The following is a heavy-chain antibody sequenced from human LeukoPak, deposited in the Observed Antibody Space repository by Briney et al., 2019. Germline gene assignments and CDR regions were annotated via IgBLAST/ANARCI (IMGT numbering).Heavy chain of an antibody. CDR1: GGSFSGYY. V-gene: IGHV4-34*01. D-gene: IGHD2-2*01. J-gene: IGHJ5*02. CDR3: ARSNIAVSQGWFDP. Sequence: PSETLSLTCAVCGGSFSGYYWSWIRQPPGKGLEWIGEINHSGSTNYNPSLKSRVTISVDTSKNQFSLKLSSVTAADTAVYYCARSNIAVSQGWFDPWGQGTLVTVSS. CDR2: INHSGST.